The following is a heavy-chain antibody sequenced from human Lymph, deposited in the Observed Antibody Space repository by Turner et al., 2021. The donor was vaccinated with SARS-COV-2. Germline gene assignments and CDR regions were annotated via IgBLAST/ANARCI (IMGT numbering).Heavy chain of an antibody. CDR3: ARARDLESMVRGVDPFDY. D-gene: IGHD3-10*01. J-gene: IGHJ4*02. CDR1: VYTFTGYY. V-gene: IGHV1-2*02. Sequence: QVQLVPSGTEVKKPGASVKLSCKASVYTFTGYYMHWGRQAPGQGLECREGINPNSGGTNYAEKFEGRVNMTRDTSISTAYMELSRLRDDDTAVYYCARARDLESMVRGVDPFDYWGQGTLVTVSS. CDR2: INPNSGGT.